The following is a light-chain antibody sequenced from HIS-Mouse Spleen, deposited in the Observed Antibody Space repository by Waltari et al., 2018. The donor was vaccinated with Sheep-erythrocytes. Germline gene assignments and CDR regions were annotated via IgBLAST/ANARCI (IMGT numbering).Light chain of an antibody. CDR2: WAS. J-gene: IGKJ4*01. CDR1: QSVLYSSNNKNH. V-gene: IGKV4-1*01. Sequence: DIVMTQSPDSLPVSLGERATSNCKSSQSVLYSSNNKNHLAWYQQKPGQPPKLLIYWASTRESGVPDRFSGSGSVTDFTLTISSLQAEDVAVYYCQQYYSTLTFGGGTKVEIK. CDR3: QQYYSTLT.